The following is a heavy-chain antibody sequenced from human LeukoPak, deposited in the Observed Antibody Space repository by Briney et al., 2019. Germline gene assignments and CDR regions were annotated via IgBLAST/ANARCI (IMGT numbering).Heavy chain of an antibody. J-gene: IGHJ4*02. CDR2: INHSGST. D-gene: IGHD3-10*01. V-gene: IGHV4-34*01. CDR3: ARGSMVYRYYFDY. CDR1: GGSFSGYY. Sequence: SETLSLTCAVYGGSFSGYYWSWIRQPPGKGLEWIGEINHSGSTNYNPSLKSRVTISVDTSKNQFSLKLSSVTAADTAVYYCARGSMVYRYYFDYWGQGTLVTVSS.